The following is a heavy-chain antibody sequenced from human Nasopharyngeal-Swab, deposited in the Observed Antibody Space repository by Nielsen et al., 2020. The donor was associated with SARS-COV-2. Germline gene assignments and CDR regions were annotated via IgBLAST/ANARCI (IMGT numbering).Heavy chain of an antibody. CDR1: GFTFSSYS. CDR2: ISSSSSYI. J-gene: IGHJ4*02. Sequence: GGSLRLSCAASGFTFSSYSMNWVRQAPGKGLEWVSPISSSSSYIYYADSVKGRFTISRDHAKNSLYLQMNSLRAEDTAVYYCARGSYYYDSSGYYDYWGQGTLVTVSS. V-gene: IGHV3-21*01. D-gene: IGHD3-22*01. CDR3: ARGSYYYDSSGYYDY.